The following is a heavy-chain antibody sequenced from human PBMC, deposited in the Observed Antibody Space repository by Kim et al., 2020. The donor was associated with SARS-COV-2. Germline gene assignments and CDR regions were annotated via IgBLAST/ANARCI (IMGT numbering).Heavy chain of an antibody. J-gene: IGHJ4*02. V-gene: IGHV3-23*01. D-gene: IGHD2-21*01. CDR3: VKSTIAIYSPSWYGEFGD. Sequence: GGSLRLSCAASGFTFGSYAMNWVRQAPGKGLEWVSAISGSGDVTYYADSVKGRFTMPRDNFNNTVYMQMNSLRAEDTAVYYCVKSTIAIYSPSWYGEFGDWGQGTQVTVSS. CDR1: GFTFGSYA. CDR2: ISGSGDVT.